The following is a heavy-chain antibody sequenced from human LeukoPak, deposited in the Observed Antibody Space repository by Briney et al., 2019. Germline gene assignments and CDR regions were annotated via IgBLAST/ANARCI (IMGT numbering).Heavy chain of an antibody. J-gene: IGHJ3*02. CDR2: ISAYNGNT. Sequence: ASVKVSCKASGYTFTSYGISWVRQAPGQGLEWMGWISAYNGNTNYAQKLQGRVTMTTDTSTSIAYMELRSLRSDDTAVYYCARDRYPGYSYGPGTFDIWGQGTMVTVSS. V-gene: IGHV1-18*01. CDR1: GYTFTSYG. D-gene: IGHD5-18*01. CDR3: ARDRYPGYSYGPGTFDI.